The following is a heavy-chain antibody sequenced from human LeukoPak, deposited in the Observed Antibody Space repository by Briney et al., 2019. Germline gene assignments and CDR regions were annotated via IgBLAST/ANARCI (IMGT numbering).Heavy chain of an antibody. CDR2: ISSIATTI. J-gene: IGHJ5*02. V-gene: IGHV3-11*01. Sequence: GGSLRLAWAAAGFTFSDYYMRWIRQAAGKGSYCVSYISSIATTIYYADSVRRRFTISRDNAKNSLYLQMNSLRVEDTAVYFCARAAGWFDPWGQGTLVIVSS. D-gene: IGHD1-14*01. CDR1: GFTFSDYY. CDR3: ARAAGWFDP.